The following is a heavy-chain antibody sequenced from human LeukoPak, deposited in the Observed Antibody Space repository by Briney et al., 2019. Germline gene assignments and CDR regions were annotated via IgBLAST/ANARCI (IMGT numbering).Heavy chain of an antibody. CDR1: GGSISSGGYY. CDR3: GGAATGTVGWFDP. Sequence: PSETLSLTCTVSGGSISSGGYYWGWIRQPPGKGLEWIGSIYYSGTTSYNPSLKSRVTISVDTSKNQFSLMLSSVTASDTAVYFCGGAATGTVGWFDPWGQGTLVTVSS. CDR2: IYYSGTT. V-gene: IGHV4-39*01. D-gene: IGHD6-13*01. J-gene: IGHJ5*02.